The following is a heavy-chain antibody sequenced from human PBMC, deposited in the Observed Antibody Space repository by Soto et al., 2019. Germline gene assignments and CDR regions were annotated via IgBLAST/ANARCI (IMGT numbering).Heavy chain of an antibody. D-gene: IGHD6-19*01. Sequence: GGSLRLSCAASGFTFSSYSMNWVRQAPGKGLEWVSSISAISSYIYYADSVKGRFTISRDNAKNSLYLQTNSLRAEDTAVYYCAIGPRMWLAGGGYWGQGTQVTVSS. CDR1: GFTFSSYS. CDR3: AIGPRMWLAGGGY. V-gene: IGHV3-21*01. J-gene: IGHJ4*02. CDR2: ISAISSYI.